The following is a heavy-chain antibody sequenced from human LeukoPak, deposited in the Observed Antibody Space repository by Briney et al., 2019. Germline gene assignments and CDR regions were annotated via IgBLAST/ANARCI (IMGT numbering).Heavy chain of an antibody. D-gene: IGHD3-10*01. CDR3: ARDGVLKLYGSGIPYYYGMDV. Sequence: PLASVKVSCKASGYTFTSYGISWVRQAPGQGLEWVGWISAYNGNTNYAQKLQGRVTMTTDTSTSTAYMELRSLRSDDTAVYYCARDGVLKLYGSGIPYYYGMDVWGQGTTVTVSS. CDR2: ISAYNGNT. CDR1: GYTFTSYG. V-gene: IGHV1-18*01. J-gene: IGHJ6*02.